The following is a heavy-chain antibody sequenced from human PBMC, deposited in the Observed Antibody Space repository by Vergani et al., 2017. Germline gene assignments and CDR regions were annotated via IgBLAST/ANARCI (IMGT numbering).Heavy chain of an antibody. V-gene: IGHV1-69*04. CDR2: IIPILGIA. D-gene: IGHD5-12*01. Sequence: QVQLVQSGAEVKKPGASVKVSCKASGYTFTSYTISWVRQAPGQGLEWMGRIIPILGIANYAQKFQGRVTITADKSTSTAYMELSSLRSEDTAVYYCARVAGYSGYDLGFDYWGQGTLVTVSS. CDR3: ARVAGYSGYDLGFDY. CDR1: GYTFTSYT. J-gene: IGHJ4*02.